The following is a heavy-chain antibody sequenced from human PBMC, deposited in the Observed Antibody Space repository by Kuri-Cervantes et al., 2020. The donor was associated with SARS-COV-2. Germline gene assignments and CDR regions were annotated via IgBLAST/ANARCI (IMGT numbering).Heavy chain of an antibody. CDR2: IYYSGST. CDR1: GGSISSGDYY. D-gene: IGHD2-2*01. CDR3: ARVVPAQGGSGAFDI. V-gene: IGHV4-30-4*01. J-gene: IGHJ3*02. Sequence: SETLSLTCTVSGGSISSGDYYWSWIRQPPGKGLEWIGYIYYSGSTYYNPSLKSRVTISVDTSKNQFSLKLGSVTAADTAVYYCARVVPAQGGSGAFDIWGQGTMVTVSS.